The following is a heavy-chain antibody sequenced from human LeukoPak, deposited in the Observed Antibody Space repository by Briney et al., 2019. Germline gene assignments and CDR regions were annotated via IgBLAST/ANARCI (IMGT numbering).Heavy chain of an antibody. CDR3: ARDPLWFGEHYFDY. CDR1: GFTFSSYA. Sequence: GGSLRLSCAASGFTFSSYAMRWVRQAPGKGLEWVAVISYDGSNKYYADSVKGRFTISRDNSKNTLYLQMNSLRAEDTAVYYCARDPLWFGEHYFDYWGQGTLVTVSS. CDR2: ISYDGSNK. D-gene: IGHD3-10*01. J-gene: IGHJ4*02. V-gene: IGHV3-30-3*01.